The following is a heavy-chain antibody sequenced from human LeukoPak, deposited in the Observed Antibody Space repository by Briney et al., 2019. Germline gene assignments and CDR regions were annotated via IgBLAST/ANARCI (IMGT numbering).Heavy chain of an antibody. V-gene: IGHV3-21*01. D-gene: IGHD3-10*01. Sequence: PGGSLRLSCVASGFTFSAFSMNWVRQAPGKGLEWVSFISTSSSYIYYADSVKGRFTISRDNAKNSLYLQMNSLRAEDTAMYYCARDREGFGESYFDYWGQGTLVTVSS. J-gene: IGHJ4*02. CDR2: ISTSSSYI. CDR3: ARDREGFGESYFDY. CDR1: GFTFSAFS.